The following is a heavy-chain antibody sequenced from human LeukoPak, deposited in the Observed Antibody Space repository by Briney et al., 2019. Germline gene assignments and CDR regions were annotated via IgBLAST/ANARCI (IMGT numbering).Heavy chain of an antibody. D-gene: IGHD6-25*01. CDR2: ISSSSSHI. J-gene: IGHJ4*02. CDR1: GFTFSSYS. Sequence: GESLRLSCAASGFTFSSYSINWVRQTPGRGLEWVSSISSSSSHIYYADSVKGRFTISRDNAKNSLYLQMNSLGVEDTAVYYCVRGGAGATIDDYFDYWGQGTLVTVSS. CDR3: VRGGAGATIDDYFDY. V-gene: IGHV3-21*01.